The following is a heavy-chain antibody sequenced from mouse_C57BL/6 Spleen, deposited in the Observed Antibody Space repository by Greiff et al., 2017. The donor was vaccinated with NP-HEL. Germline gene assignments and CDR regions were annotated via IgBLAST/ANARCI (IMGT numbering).Heavy chain of an antibody. CDR1: GYSITSGYY. J-gene: IGHJ4*01. Sequence: VQLKESGPGLVKPSQSLSLTCSVTGYSITSGYYWNWIRQFPGNKLEWMGYISYDGSNNYNPSLKNRISITRDTSKNQFFLKLNSVTTEDTATYYCARDPGSSSYAMDYWGQGTSVTVSS. CDR3: ARDPGSSSYAMDY. CDR2: ISYDGSN. D-gene: IGHD1-1*01. V-gene: IGHV3-6*01.